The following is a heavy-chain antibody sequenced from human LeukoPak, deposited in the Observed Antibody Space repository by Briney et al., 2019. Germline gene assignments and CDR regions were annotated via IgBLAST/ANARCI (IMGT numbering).Heavy chain of an antibody. CDR1: GGSISDNY. V-gene: IGHV4-59*08. J-gene: IGHJ4*02. D-gene: IGHD2-15*01. Sequence: QSSETLSLTRTVSGGSISDNYWSWIRQPPGKGLEWIGYAYYSGHTNYNSSLKSRVTMSLDTSKSQFSLRLSSVTAADTAVYFCARHPFATPFDYWGPGTLVTVSS. CDR2: AYYSGHT. CDR3: ARHPFATPFDY.